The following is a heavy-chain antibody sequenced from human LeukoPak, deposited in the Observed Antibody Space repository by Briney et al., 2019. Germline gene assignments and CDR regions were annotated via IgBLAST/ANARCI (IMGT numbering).Heavy chain of an antibody. Sequence: SETLSLTCAVSGVSISSGGYSWSWTRQPPGKGLEWIGYIYHSGSTYYNPSLKSRVTISVDRSKNQFSLKLSSVTAADTAVYYCARAPMVRGVITDAFDIWGQGTMVTVSS. CDR1: GVSISSGGYS. D-gene: IGHD3-10*01. V-gene: IGHV4-30-2*01. J-gene: IGHJ3*02. CDR2: IYHSGST. CDR3: ARAPMVRGVITDAFDI.